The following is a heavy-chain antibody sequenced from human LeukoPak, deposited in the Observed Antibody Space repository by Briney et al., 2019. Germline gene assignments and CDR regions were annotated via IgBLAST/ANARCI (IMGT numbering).Heavy chain of an antibody. CDR2: TYYRSKWYN. D-gene: IGHD1-14*01. V-gene: IGHV6-1*01. CDR3: ARVKAGWVSGAGGVDYGMDV. J-gene: IGHJ6*02. Sequence: SQTLSLTCAISGDSVSSNSAAWNWIRQSPSRGLEWLGRTYYRSKWYNDSAVSVKSRITINPDTSKNQFSLQLNSVTPEDTAVYYCARVKAGWVSGAGGVDYGMDVWGQGTTVTVS. CDR1: GDSVSSNSAA.